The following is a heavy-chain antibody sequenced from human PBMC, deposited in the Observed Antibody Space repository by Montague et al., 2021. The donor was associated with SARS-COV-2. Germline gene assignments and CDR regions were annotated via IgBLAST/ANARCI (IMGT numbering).Heavy chain of an antibody. CDR3: ARSFSIFGVVIIPAYFDY. J-gene: IGHJ4*02. CDR1: GFSLSTSGMC. V-gene: IGHV2-70*01. D-gene: IGHD3-3*01. CDR2: XDWXDDK. Sequence: PALVTPTQTLTLTCTFSGFSLSTSGMCVSWIRQPPGKALEWLALXDWXDDKYYSTSLKTRLTISKDTSKNQVVLTMTNMDPVDTATYYCARSFSIFGVVIIPAYFDYWGQGTLVTVSS.